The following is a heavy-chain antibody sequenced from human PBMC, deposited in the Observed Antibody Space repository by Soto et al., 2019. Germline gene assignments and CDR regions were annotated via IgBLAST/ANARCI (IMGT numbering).Heavy chain of an antibody. D-gene: IGHD2-2*01. CDR3: ARGYCSSTSCQYYFDF. V-gene: IGHV1-3*01. CDR2: INGGNGDT. J-gene: IGHJ4*02. CDR1: GYTFTGYA. Sequence: ASVKVSCKASGYTFTGYAIHWVRQAPGQRHEWMGWINGGNGDTKYSQKFQGRVTITRDTSASTAYMELTSLGSEDTAVYHCARGYCSSTSCQYYFDFWGQGTLVTVSS.